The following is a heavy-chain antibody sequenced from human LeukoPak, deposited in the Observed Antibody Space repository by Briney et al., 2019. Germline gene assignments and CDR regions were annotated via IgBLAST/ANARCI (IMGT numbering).Heavy chain of an antibody. CDR3: ATDGSSTDDYYFDY. J-gene: IGHJ4*02. Sequence: ASVKVSCKASGYSFTSYYIHWVRQAPGQGLEWMGIINPSGGSTSYAQKFQGRVIVTRDTSTSTVYMDLSSLRSEDTAVYYCATDGSSTDDYYFDYWGQGTLVTVSS. D-gene: IGHD2-2*01. CDR2: INPSGGST. V-gene: IGHV1-46*01. CDR1: GYSFTSYY.